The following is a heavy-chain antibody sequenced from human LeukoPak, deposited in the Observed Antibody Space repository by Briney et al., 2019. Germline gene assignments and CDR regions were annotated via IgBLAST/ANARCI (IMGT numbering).Heavy chain of an antibody. V-gene: IGHV3-53*01. CDR1: GFTVSSNY. CDR2: IYSGGST. D-gene: IGHD3-10*01. Sequence: PGGSLRLSCAASGFTVSSNYMSWVHQAPGKGLEWVSVIYSGGSTYYADSVKGRFTISRDNSKNTLYLQMNSLGAEDTAVYYCAKHVSGSLFYFDYWGQRTLVTVSS. J-gene: IGHJ4*02. CDR3: AKHVSGSLFYFDY.